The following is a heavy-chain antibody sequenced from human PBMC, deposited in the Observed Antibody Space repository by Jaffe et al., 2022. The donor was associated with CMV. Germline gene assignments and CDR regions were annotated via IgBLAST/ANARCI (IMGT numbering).Heavy chain of an antibody. D-gene: IGHD5-12*01. J-gene: IGHJ4*02. CDR1: GFTFSSYG. CDR2: IWYDGSNK. V-gene: IGHV3-33*08. CDR3: ARDGGWLQQTFDY. Sequence: QVQLVESGGGVVQPGRSLRLSCAASGFTFSSYGMHWVRQAPGKGLEWVAVIWYDGSNKYYADSVKGRFTISRDNSKNTLYLQMNSLRAEDTAVYYCARDGGWLQQTFDYWGQGTLVTVSS.